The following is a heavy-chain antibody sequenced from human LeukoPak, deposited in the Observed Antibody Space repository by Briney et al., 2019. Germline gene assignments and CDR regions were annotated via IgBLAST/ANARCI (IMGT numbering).Heavy chain of an antibody. Sequence: ASVKVSCKASGYTFSSYAMQWVRQAPGQGLEWMGWINAGNGNTKYSQKFQGRVTITRDTSASTAYMELSSLRSEDTAVYYCAKNSGSYYVAFDIWGQGTMVTVSS. J-gene: IGHJ3*02. CDR2: INAGNGNT. CDR1: GYTFSSYA. CDR3: AKNSGSYYVAFDI. V-gene: IGHV1-3*01. D-gene: IGHD1-26*01.